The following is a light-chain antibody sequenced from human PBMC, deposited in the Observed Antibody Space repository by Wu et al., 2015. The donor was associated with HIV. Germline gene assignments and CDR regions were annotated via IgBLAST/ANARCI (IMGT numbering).Light chain of an antibody. CDR3: QQRSNWPPLT. CDR1: QSVSSSY. V-gene: IGKV3-11*01. J-gene: IGKJ4*01. CDR2: DAS. Sequence: EIVLTQSPGTLSLSPGERATLSCRASQSVSSSYLAWYQQKRGQAPRLLIYDASNRATGIPARFSGSGSGTDFTLTISSLEPEDFAVYYCQQRSNWPPLTFGGGTKGGDQT.